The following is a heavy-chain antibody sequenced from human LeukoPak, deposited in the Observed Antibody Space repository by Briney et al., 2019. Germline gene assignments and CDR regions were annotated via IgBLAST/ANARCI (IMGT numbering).Heavy chain of an antibody. CDR2: ISAYNGNT. V-gene: IGHV1-18*01. CDR3: ARDSMVATTPEYDY. CDR1: GYTFTSYG. J-gene: IGHJ4*02. D-gene: IGHD1-26*01. Sequence: ASVKVSCKASGYTFTSYGISWVRQAPGQGLEWMGWISAYNGNTNYAQKLQGRVTMTTDTSTSTAYMELRSLRSDDTAVYYCARDSMVATTPEYDYWGQGTLVTVSS.